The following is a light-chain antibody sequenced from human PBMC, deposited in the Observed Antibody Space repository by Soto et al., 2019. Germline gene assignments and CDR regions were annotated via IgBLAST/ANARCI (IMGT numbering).Light chain of an antibody. J-gene: IGKJ4*01. V-gene: IGKV2-28*01. CDR2: LGS. Sequence: DIVLTQSPLSLPVTPGEPASISCRSSQSLLHRNGYNYLDWYLQKPGQSPQLLIYLGSNRASGVPDRFSGSGSGTDFTLKISRVEAEDVGIYYCMQALQPTLSFGGGTKVAIK. CDR1: QSLLHRNGYNY. CDR3: MQALQPTLS.